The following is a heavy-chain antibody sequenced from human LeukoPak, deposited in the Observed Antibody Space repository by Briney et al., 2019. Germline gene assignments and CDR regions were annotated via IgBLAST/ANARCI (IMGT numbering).Heavy chain of an antibody. D-gene: IGHD2-2*01. Sequence: GGSLRLSCAASGFTFSSYAMHLVRQAPGKGLDWVAVISYDGSNKYYADSVKGRFTISRDNSKNTLYLQMNSLRAEDTAVYYCARDRANQNNYYYYGMDVWGQGTTVTVSS. J-gene: IGHJ6*02. CDR1: GFTFSSYA. CDR2: ISYDGSNK. CDR3: ARDRANQNNYYYYGMDV. V-gene: IGHV3-30-3*01.